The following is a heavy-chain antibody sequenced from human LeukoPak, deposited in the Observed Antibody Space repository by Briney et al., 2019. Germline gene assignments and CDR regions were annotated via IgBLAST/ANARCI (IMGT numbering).Heavy chain of an antibody. Sequence: SETLSLTCAVYGDSFTGYYFTWVRQPPGKGLEWIAVIHHAGATTYNPSLKSRVTISLDASKNQISLRLGSVTAADTAVYFCTRGRLPDYFFDSWGQGTPVTVSS. V-gene: IGHV4-34*01. CDR3: TRGRLPDYFFDS. D-gene: IGHD3-16*01. CDR2: IHHAGAT. CDR1: GDSFTGYY. J-gene: IGHJ4*02.